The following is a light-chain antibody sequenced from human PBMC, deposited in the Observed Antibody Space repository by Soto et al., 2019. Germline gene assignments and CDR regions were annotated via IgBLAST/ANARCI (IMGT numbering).Light chain of an antibody. CDR2: DAS. Sequence: EIVLTQSPGTLSLSPGERATLSCRATQSVSSHLAWYQQKPGQAPRLLIYDASNRATGIPARFSGSGSGTDFTLTISCLEPEDFAVYHGVQRTTWPWTCGQGSKVEIK. CDR3: VQRTTWPWT. CDR1: QSVSSH. V-gene: IGKV3-11*01. J-gene: IGKJ1*01.